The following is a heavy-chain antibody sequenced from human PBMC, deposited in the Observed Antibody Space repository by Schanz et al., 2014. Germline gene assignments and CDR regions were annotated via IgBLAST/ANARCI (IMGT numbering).Heavy chain of an antibody. CDR1: GFTFSSYW. V-gene: IGHV3-74*01. CDR3: RLWFGELYYGMDV. J-gene: IGHJ6*02. D-gene: IGHD3-10*01. Sequence: EVQLVESGGGLVQPGGSLRLSCAASGFTFSSYWMHWVRQAPGKGLVWVSRINSDGSTTIYADSVKGRFTISRDNSKNTLYLQMNSLRAEDTAVYYCRLWFGELYYGMDVWGQGTTVTVSS. CDR2: INSDGSTT.